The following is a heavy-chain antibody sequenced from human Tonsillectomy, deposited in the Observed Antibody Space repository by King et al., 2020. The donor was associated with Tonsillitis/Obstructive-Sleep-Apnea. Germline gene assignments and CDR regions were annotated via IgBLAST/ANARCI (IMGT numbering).Heavy chain of an antibody. J-gene: IGHJ3*02. V-gene: IGHV3-30*18. CDR1: GFTFSNYA. CDR2: ISYDGRDK. D-gene: IGHD2-8*01. Sequence: VQLVESGGGVVQPGRSLRLSCAASGFTFSNYAMHWVRQAPGKGLEWVAFISYDGRDKFYGDSVKGRFTISRDNSKNTLFLEMNSLKPDDTAVYYCAKESNSFDIWGQGTMVTVSS. CDR3: AKESNSFDI.